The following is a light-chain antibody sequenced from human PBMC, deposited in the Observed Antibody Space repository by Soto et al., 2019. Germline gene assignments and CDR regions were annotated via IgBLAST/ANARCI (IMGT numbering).Light chain of an antibody. Sequence: QSVLTQPPSASGTPGQRVTISCSGSSSNIGSYGVNWYQQVPGTAPKLLIYSNSQRPSGVPDRFSGSQTGTSASLAIHGLXSEDESDYYCASWDDSLSAPVFGGGTKVTVL. CDR1: SSNIGSYG. CDR2: SNS. CDR3: ASWDDSLSAPV. V-gene: IGLV1-44*01. J-gene: IGLJ2*01.